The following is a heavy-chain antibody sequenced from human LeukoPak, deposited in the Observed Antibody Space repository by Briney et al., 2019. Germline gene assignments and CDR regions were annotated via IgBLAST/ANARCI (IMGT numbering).Heavy chain of an antibody. J-gene: IGHJ6*02. CDR2: INHSGST. CDR1: GGSFSGYY. CDR3: ARDRRLAVAATYYYYGMDV. Sequence: SETLSLTCAVHGGSFSGYYSSWIRQPPGKGLEWIGGINHSGSTNYNPSPKSRVTISVDTSKNQFSLKLSSVTAADTAVYYCARDRRLAVAATYYYYGMDVWGQRTTVTVSS. V-gene: IGHV4-34*01. D-gene: IGHD6-19*01.